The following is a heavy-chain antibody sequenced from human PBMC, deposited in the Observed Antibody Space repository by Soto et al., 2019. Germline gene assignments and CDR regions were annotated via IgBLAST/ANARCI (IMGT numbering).Heavy chain of an antibody. J-gene: IGHJ3*02. V-gene: IGHV1-69*13. CDR3: ARDVPQYNWNYWRSAFDI. CDR2: IIPIFGTA. Sequence: SAKVSGNASVGTFSSYAISSVRQAPGQGLEWMGGIIPIFGTANYAQKFQGRVTITADESTSTAYMELSSLRYEDTAVYYCARDVPQYNWNYWRSAFDIWGQGTMAPVSS. CDR1: VGTFSSYA. D-gene: IGHD1-7*01.